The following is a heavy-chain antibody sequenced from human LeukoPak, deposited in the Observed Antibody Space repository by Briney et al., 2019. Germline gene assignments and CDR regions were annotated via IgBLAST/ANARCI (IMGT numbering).Heavy chain of an antibody. CDR3: ARDPLRYLRVGHYDY. Sequence: GGSLRLSCAASGFTFSNSAMNWVRQVPGKGLEWVSSIDYDSSHICYAASVRGRFTISRDNARNSVYLQMNSLRVEDTAVYYCARDPLRYLRVGHYDYWGQGTLVAVSS. CDR1: GFTFSNSA. D-gene: IGHD3-9*01. CDR2: IDYDSSHI. V-gene: IGHV3-21*01. J-gene: IGHJ4*02.